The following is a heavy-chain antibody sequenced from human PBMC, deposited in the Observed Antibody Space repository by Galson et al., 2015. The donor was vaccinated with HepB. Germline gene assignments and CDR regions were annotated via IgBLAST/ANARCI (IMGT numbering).Heavy chain of an antibody. CDR2: ISGDGSIT. CDR1: GFTFSSYW. V-gene: IGHV3-74*01. D-gene: IGHD1-26*01. Sequence: SLRLSCAASGFTFSSYWMSWVRQAPGKGLVWVSRISGDGSITTYADSVKGRFTISRDNAKNALYLQMNSLRAEDTAVYYCARDLRMVGSIPFDYWGQGALVTVSS. J-gene: IGHJ4*02. CDR3: ARDLRMVGSIPFDY.